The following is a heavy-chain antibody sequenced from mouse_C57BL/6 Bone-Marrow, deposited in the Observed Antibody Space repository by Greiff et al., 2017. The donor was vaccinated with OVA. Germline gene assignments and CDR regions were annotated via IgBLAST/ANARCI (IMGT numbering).Heavy chain of an antibody. CDR2: IWGGGST. CDR1: GFSLTSYG. D-gene: IGHD2-3*01. Sequence: VKLVESGPGLVAPSQSLSITCTVSGFSLTSYGVDWVRQPPGKGLEWLGVIWGGGSTNYNSALMSSLSISTDNSTSHVYFKMNSLQTDDTAMDDCAKRIYDCYSSWFAYWGQGTLVTVSA. J-gene: IGHJ3*01. CDR3: AKRIYDCYSSWFAY. V-gene: IGHV2-9*01.